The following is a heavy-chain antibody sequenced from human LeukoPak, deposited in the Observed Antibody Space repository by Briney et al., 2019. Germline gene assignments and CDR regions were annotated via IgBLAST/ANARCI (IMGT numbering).Heavy chain of an antibody. D-gene: IGHD2-15*01. CDR1: GYTFTSYG. J-gene: IGHJ4*02. V-gene: IGHV1-18*01. Sequence: ASVKVSCKASGYTFTSYGISWVRQAPGQGLEWMGWISAYNGNTNYAQKLQGRVTMTTDTSTSTAYMELRSLRSDDTAVYYCARGPGPLGYCSGGSCGSKKYYFDYWGQGTLVTVSS. CDR2: ISAYNGNT. CDR3: ARGPGPLGYCSGGSCGSKKYYFDY.